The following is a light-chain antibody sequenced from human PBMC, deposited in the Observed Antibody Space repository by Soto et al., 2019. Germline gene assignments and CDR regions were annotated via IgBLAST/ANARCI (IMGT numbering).Light chain of an antibody. CDR2: GAS. V-gene: IGKV3-15*01. J-gene: IGKJ1*01. Sequence: EIVMTQSPATLSVSPGERATLSCRASQSVSSNLAWSQQKPGQAPSLLIYGASTRATGIPARFSGSGSGTEFTLTISSLQSEDFAVYYCQQYNNWQTFGQGTKVEIK. CDR3: QQYNNWQT. CDR1: QSVSSN.